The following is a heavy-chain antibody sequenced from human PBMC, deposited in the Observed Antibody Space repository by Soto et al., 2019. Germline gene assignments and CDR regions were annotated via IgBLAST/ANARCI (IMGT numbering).Heavy chain of an antibody. CDR2: IKSDGSGT. D-gene: IGHD6-13*01. Sequence: GGSLRLSCAASGFTFSSDWMHWVRQAPGKGLVWVSHIKSDGSGTSYADSVKGRFTISRDNAKNTVYLQMNSLRAEDTAVYYCATAAQFNYAGISGSDYWGQG. CDR1: GFTFSSDW. CDR3: ATAAQFNYAGISGSDY. J-gene: IGHJ4*02. V-gene: IGHV3-74*01.